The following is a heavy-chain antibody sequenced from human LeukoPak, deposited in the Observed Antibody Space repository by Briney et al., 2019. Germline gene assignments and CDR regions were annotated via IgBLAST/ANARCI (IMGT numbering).Heavy chain of an antibody. J-gene: IGHJ5*02. D-gene: IGHD2-15*01. V-gene: IGHV3-48*04. Sequence: GGSLRLSCAASGFTLSSYSLNWVRQAPGKGLEWVSYISSSSNTIYYADSVKGRFTISRDNARNSLYLQMNTLRAEDTAVYSCARGADGVSSNSRGWFDPWGQGTLVTVSS. CDR1: GFTLSSYS. CDR2: ISSSSNTI. CDR3: ARGADGVSSNSRGWFDP.